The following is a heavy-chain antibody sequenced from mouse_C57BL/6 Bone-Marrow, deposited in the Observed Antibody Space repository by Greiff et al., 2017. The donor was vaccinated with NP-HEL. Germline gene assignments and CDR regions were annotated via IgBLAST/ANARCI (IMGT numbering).Heavy chain of an antibody. CDR3: ARRGWDWYFDY. V-gene: IGHV1-4*01. D-gene: IGHD4-1*01. CDR2: INPSSGYT. CDR1: GYTFTSYT. J-gene: IGHJ2*01. Sequence: QVQLKESGAELARPGASVKMSCKASGYTFTSYTMHWVNQRPGQGLEWIGYINPSSGYTKYNQKFKDKATLTADKSSSTAYMQLSSLTSEDSAVYYCARRGWDWYFDYWGQGTTLTVSS.